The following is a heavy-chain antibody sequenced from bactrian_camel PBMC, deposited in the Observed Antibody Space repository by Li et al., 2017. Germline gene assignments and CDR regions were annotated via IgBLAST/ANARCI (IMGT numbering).Heavy chain of an antibody. CDR2: IWTGVDVP. V-gene: IGHV3S1*01. Sequence: HVQLVESGGGPVQAGGSLRLSCRYSGYSVASDCVGWFRQVPGKDREGVARIWTGVDVPYYTDSVSGRFTISRDNAKNTLYLQMNSLKSEDTALYYCATGLYGYDRSVRGQGTQVTVS. D-gene: IGHD3*01. CDR3: ATGLYGYDRSV. J-gene: IGHJ4*01. CDR1: GYSVASDC.